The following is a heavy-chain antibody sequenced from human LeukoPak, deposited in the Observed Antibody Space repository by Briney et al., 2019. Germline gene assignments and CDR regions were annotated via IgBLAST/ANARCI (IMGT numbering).Heavy chain of an antibody. D-gene: IGHD3-9*01. CDR1: GGTFSSYA. J-gene: IGHJ4*02. CDR3: ARSGGKRGYGILTGYYYIHLYYFDY. V-gene: IGHV1-69*05. Sequence: ASVKVSCKASGGTFSSYAISWVRQAPGQGLEWMGGIIPIFGTANYAQKSQGRVTITTDESTSTAYMELSSLRSEDTAVYYCARSGGKRGYGILTGYYYIHLYYFDYWGQGTLVTVSS. CDR2: IIPIFGTA.